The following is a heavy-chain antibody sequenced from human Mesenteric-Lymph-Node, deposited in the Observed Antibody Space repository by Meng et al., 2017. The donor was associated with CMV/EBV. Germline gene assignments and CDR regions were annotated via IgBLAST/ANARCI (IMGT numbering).Heavy chain of an antibody. J-gene: IGHJ4*02. CDR2: INPDNGNT. D-gene: IGHD2-2*01. Sequence: ASVKVSCKASGYTFAGYYMHWVRQAPGQGLEWMGWINPDNGNTFYAKNVQGRVTMTTDTSTNTAYMDLRSLTSDDTAVYYCARGEKMGIEIIPAAPLDYWGQGTLVTVSS. V-gene: IGHV1-18*04. CDR1: GYTFAGYY. CDR3: ARGEKMGIEIIPAAPLDY.